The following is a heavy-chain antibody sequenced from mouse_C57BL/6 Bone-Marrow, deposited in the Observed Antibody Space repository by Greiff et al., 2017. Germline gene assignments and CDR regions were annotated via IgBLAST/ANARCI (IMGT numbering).Heavy chain of an antibody. D-gene: IGHD1-1*01. CDR3: ASYYYYGSRNHY. V-gene: IGHV1-64*01. CDR1: GYTFTSYW. J-gene: IGHJ2*01. CDR2: IHPNSGST. Sequence: QVQLQQSGAELVKPGASVKLSCKASGYTFTSYWMHWVKQRPGQGLEWIGMIHPNSGSTNYNEKFKSKATLTVDKSSSTAYMQLSSLTSEDSAVYYGASYYYYGSRNHYWGQGTTLTVSS.